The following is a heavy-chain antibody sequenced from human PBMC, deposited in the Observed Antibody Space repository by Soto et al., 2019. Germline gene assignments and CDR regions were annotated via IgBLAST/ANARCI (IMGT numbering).Heavy chain of an antibody. CDR1: GFTFDAHA. CDR2: ISWNSGSK. J-gene: IGHJ6*02. Sequence: PGGSLRLSCAASGFTFDAHAMHWVRQAPGKGLEWVSGISWNSGSKGYADSVKGRFTISRDNAKNSLYLQMNSLRVEDTALYYCAKDIGLSPPFYGMDVWGQGTTVTVSS. CDR3: AKDIGLSPPFYGMDV. V-gene: IGHV3-9*01. D-gene: IGHD2-21*02.